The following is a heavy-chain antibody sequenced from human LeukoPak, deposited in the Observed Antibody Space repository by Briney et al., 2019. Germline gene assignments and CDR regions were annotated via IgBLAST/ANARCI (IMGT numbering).Heavy chain of an antibody. CDR1: GFTFSSYS. CDR3: ARVPMVRGVNQDVY. V-gene: IGHV3-48*01. J-gene: IGHJ4*03. Sequence: GGSLRLSCAASGFTFSSYSMNWVRQAPGKGLEWVSYISSSSSTIYYAHSVEGRFTISRDNAKNSLYLQMNSPRAEDTAVYYCARVPMVRGVNQDVYWGQEPRHTLSS. D-gene: IGHD3-10*01. CDR2: ISSSSSTI.